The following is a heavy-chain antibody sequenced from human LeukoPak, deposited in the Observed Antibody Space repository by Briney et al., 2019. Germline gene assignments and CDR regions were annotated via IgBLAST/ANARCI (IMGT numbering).Heavy chain of an antibody. J-gene: IGHJ5*02. CDR3: ASLVAAKLPYH. D-gene: IGHD2-15*01. CDR2: IYYSGST. V-gene: IGHV4-39*01. CDR1: GGSTSSSSYS. Sequence: PSETLSLTCTVSGGSTSSSSYSWGWIRQPPGRGLEWIGSIYYSGSTYYNPSLRSRVTISLDTSRNQFSLKLSSVTAADTAVYYCASLVAAKLPYHWGQGTLVTVSS.